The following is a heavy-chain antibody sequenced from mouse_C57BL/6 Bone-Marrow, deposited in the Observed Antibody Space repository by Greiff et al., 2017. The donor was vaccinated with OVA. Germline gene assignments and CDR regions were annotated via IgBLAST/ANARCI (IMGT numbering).Heavy chain of an antibody. CDR3: ARRGTNWDGSFAY. CDR1: GFSLTSYA. Sequence: VKLMESGPGLVAPSQSLSITCTVSGFSLTSYAISWVRQPPGKGLEWLGVIWTGGDTNYNSALKSRLSISKDNSKSQVFLKMNSLQTDDTARYYCARRGTNWDGSFAYWGQGTLVTVSA. D-gene: IGHD4-1*01. J-gene: IGHJ3*01. CDR2: IWTGGDT. V-gene: IGHV2-9-1*01.